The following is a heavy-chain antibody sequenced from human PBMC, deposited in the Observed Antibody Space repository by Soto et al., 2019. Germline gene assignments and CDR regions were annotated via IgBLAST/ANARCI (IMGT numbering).Heavy chain of an antibody. J-gene: IGHJ4*02. V-gene: IGHV1-46*01. D-gene: IGHD5-18*01. Sequence: ASVKVSCKGSGYTFTHYYIHWVRQAPGQGLEWMGIINPNGGVTTYAQKFRAGFTMTRDTSTSTVYMELSSLRSEDSAVYYCATSVNSAMAFDYWGQGTLVTVSS. CDR1: GYTFTHYY. CDR3: ATSVNSAMAFDY. CDR2: INPNGGVT.